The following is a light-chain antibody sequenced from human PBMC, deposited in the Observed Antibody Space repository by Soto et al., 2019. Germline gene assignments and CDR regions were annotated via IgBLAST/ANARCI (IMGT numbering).Light chain of an antibody. V-gene: IGKV3-20*01. CDR3: QQYGSSLN. CDR2: GAS. J-gene: IGKJ4*01. Sequence: EIVLTQSPGTLSLSPGERATLSCRASQSVSSSYLAWYQQKPGQAPRLLIYGASSRATGIPDRFSGSGSGTDFTLTIRRLEPEDFAVYYCQQYGSSLNFGGGTKVDIK. CDR1: QSVSSSY.